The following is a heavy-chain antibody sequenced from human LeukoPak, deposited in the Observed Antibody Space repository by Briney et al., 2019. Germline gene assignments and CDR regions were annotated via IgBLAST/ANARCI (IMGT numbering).Heavy chain of an antibody. V-gene: IGHV3-30*03. Sequence: GGSLRLSCAASGFTFSSYGMHWVRQAPGKGLEWVAVISYDGSNKYYADSVKGRFTISRDNSKNTLYLQMNSLRAEDTAVYYCARRAGDYSHPYDYWGQGTLVTVSS. CDR1: GFTFSSYG. J-gene: IGHJ4*02. CDR3: ARRAGDYSHPYDY. CDR2: ISYDGSNK. D-gene: IGHD3-22*01.